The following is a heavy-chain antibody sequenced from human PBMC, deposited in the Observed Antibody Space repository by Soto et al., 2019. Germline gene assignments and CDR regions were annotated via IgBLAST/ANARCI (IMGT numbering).Heavy chain of an antibody. CDR3: ARRYTGYDF. CDR1: GYSFASYW. D-gene: IGHD5-18*01. Sequence: VGSLKISCNASGYSFASYWISWVRQVPGKGLEWMANIDPTDSSTNYSPSFQGHVTISADKSITTAYLQWSSLRASDTAIYYCARRYTGYDFWGQGTLVTVSS. J-gene: IGHJ4*02. CDR2: IDPTDSST. V-gene: IGHV5-10-1*01.